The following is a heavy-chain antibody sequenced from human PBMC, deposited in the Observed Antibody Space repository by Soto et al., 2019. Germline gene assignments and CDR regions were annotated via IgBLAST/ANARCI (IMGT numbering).Heavy chain of an antibody. CDR3: ARAGEQLVLDYYYGMDV. J-gene: IGHJ6*02. CDR2: ISSSGSTI. CDR1: GFTFSSYE. V-gene: IGHV3-48*03. Sequence: EVQLVESGGGLVQPGGSLRLSCAASGFTFSSYEMNWVRQAPGKGLEWVSYISSSGSTIYYADSVKGRFTISRDNAKNSLYLQMNSLRADDTAVYYCARAGEQLVLDYYYGMDVWGQGTTVTVSS. D-gene: IGHD6-6*01.